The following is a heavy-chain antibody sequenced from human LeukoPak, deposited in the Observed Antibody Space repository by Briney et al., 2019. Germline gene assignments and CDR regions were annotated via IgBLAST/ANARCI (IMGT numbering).Heavy chain of an antibody. CDR1: GGSISSGGYY. Sequence: PSQTLSLTCTVSGGSISSGGYYWSWIRQPPGKGLEWIGYIYHSGSTYYNPSLKSRVTISVDRSKNQFSLKLSSVTAADTAVYYCARGVLRYFDWSEMDVWGKGTTVTVSS. CDR2: IYHSGST. CDR3: ARGVLRYFDWSEMDV. D-gene: IGHD3-9*01. J-gene: IGHJ6*04. V-gene: IGHV4-30-2*01.